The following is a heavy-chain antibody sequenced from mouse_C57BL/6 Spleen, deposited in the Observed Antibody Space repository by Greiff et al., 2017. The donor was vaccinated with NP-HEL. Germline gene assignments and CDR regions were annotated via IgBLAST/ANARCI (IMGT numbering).Heavy chain of an antibody. Sequence: SGAELVRPGTSVKVSCKASGYAFTNYLIEWVKQRPGQGLEWIGVINPGSGGTNYNEKFKGKATLTADKSSSTAYMQLSSLTSEDSAVYFCARENGYYRGGYAMDYWGQGTSVTVSS. J-gene: IGHJ4*01. CDR1: GYAFTNYL. D-gene: IGHD2-3*01. CDR2: INPGSGGT. CDR3: ARENGYYRGGYAMDY. V-gene: IGHV1-54*01.